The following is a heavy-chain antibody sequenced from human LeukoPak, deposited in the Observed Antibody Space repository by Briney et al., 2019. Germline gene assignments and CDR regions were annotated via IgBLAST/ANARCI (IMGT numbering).Heavy chain of an antibody. CDR2: IYYSGST. Sequence: SETLSLTCTVSGGSISSSSYYWGWIRQPPGKGLEWIGSIYYSGSTYYNPSLKSRVTISVDTSKNQFSLKLSSVTAADTAVYYCARQRTEAATVYYWGQGTLVTVSS. CDR3: ARQRTEAATVYY. CDR1: GGSISSSSYY. D-gene: IGHD6-13*01. J-gene: IGHJ4*02. V-gene: IGHV4-39*01.